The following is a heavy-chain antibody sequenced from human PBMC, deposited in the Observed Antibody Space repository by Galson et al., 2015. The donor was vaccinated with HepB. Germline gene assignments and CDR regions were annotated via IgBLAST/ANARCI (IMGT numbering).Heavy chain of an antibody. D-gene: IGHD6-19*01. Sequence: SVKVSCKVSGYTLTELSMHWVRQAPGKGLEWMGGFDPEDGETIYAQKFQGRVTMTEDTSTDTAYMELSSLRSEDTAVYYCATAKRSDIAVAGTGFDYWGQGTLVTVSS. CDR2: FDPEDGET. CDR1: GYTLTELS. CDR3: ATAKRSDIAVAGTGFDY. V-gene: IGHV1-24*01. J-gene: IGHJ4*02.